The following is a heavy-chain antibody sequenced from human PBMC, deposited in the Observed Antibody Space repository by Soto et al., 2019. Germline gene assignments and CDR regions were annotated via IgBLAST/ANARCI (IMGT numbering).Heavy chain of an antibody. V-gene: IGHV4-59*01. CDR1: GGSISSYY. D-gene: IGHD2-21*01. CDR3: ARSSDCGDYACPMDV. Sequence: QVQLQESGPGLVKPSETLSLTCTVSGGSISSYYWSWIRQPPGKGLEWIGYIYYSGSTNYNPSLRSRVTTSVDTSKNQFSLKLSSVTAADTAVYYCARSSDCGDYACPMDVWGKGTTVTVSS. J-gene: IGHJ6*04. CDR2: IYYSGST.